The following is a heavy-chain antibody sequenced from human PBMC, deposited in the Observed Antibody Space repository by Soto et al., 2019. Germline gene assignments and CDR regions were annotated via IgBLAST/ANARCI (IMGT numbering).Heavy chain of an antibody. CDR2: LNSDGNSK. V-gene: IGHV3-74*01. CDR1: GFTFNSYW. CDR3: ARGLKNYYAMDV. Sequence: EVQLVESGGGLVQPGGSLRLSCAASGFTFNSYWMHWVRQAPGKGLVWVSRLNSDGNSKYYGDSMKGRFTISRDNAENTVYLQMNSLRDEDTAVYFCARGLKNYYAMDVWGQGTTVTVSS. J-gene: IGHJ6*02. D-gene: IGHD3-16*01.